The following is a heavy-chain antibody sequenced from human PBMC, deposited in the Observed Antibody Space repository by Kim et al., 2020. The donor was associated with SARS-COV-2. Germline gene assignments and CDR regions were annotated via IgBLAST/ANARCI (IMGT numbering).Heavy chain of an antibody. J-gene: IGHJ3*02. CDR3: ARVRKGRDSSGSNDAFDI. Sequence: KGRFTIARDNAKNSLYLQMNSLRAEDTAVYYCARVRKGRDSSGSNDAFDIWGQGTMVTVSS. V-gene: IGHV3-11*05. D-gene: IGHD3-22*01.